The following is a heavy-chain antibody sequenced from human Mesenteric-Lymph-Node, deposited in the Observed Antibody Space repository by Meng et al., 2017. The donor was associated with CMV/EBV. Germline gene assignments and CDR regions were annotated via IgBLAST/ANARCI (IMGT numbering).Heavy chain of an antibody. CDR3: AKSGKRRYYYDSSGYYGVDY. CDR2: ISGSGGSI. J-gene: IGHJ4*02. CDR1: GFTFSSYA. D-gene: IGHD3-22*01. Sequence: GESLKISCAASGFTFSSYAMGWVRQAPGKGLEWVSAISGSGGSIYYADSVKGRFTISRDNSKDTLYLQMNSLRAEDTAVYYCAKSGKRRYYYDSSGYYGVDYWGQGTLVTVSS. V-gene: IGHV3-23*01.